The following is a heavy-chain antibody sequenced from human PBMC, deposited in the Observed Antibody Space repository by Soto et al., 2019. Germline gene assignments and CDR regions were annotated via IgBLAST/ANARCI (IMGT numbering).Heavy chain of an antibody. CDR1: GGSISSSSYY. V-gene: IGHV4-39*01. Sequence: SETLSLTCTVSGGSISSSSYYWGWVRQPPGKGLEWIGSIFYLGSSYYNPSLKSRVTMSVDTSKNQFSLRLRSVTAADTALYFCARHSLALRKNNWFDPWGQGIMVTVSS. J-gene: IGHJ5*02. CDR2: IFYLGSS. D-gene: IGHD3-3*02. CDR3: ARHSLALRKNNWFDP.